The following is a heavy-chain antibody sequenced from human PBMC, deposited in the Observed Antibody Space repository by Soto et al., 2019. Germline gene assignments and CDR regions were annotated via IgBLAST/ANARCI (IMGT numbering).Heavy chain of an antibody. D-gene: IGHD1-26*01. V-gene: IGHV4-59*01. J-gene: IGHJ4*02. CDR2: IYYSGST. Sequence: PSETLSLTCTVSGGSISSYYWSWIRQPPGKGLEWIGHIYYSGSTNYNPSLKSRVTISVDTSKNQFSLKLSSVTAADTAVYYCARGPGYSGSYYDVYFDYWGQGTLVTVSS. CDR1: GGSISSYY. CDR3: ARGPGYSGSYYDVYFDY.